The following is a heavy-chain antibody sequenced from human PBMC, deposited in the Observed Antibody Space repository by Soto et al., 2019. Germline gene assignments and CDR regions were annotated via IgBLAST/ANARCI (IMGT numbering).Heavy chain of an antibody. CDR1: GFTFSSYA. CDR2: ISGSGGST. J-gene: IGHJ5*02. CDR3: XXDLVVVITTGWFDP. V-gene: IGHV3-23*01. D-gene: IGHD3-22*01. Sequence: EVQLLESGGGLVQPGGSLRLSCAASGFTFSSYAMSWVRQAPGKGLEWVSAISGSGGSTYYADSVKGRFTISRDNSKNTLYLQMNSLRAEDTAVYXXXXDLVVVITTGWFDPWGQGTLVTVSS.